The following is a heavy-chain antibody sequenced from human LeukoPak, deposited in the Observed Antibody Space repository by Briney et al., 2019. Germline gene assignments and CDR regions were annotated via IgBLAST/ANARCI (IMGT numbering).Heavy chain of an antibody. CDR2: ISWDGGST. Sequence: GGSLRLSCAASGFTFDDYTMHWVRQAPGKGLEWVSLISWDGGSTYYADSVKGRFTISRDNSKNSLYLQMNSLRTEDTALYYCAKDMAMSRISSWYTYYYYGMDVWGQGTTVTVSS. D-gene: IGHD6-13*01. CDR1: GFTFDDYT. V-gene: IGHV3-43*01. CDR3: AKDMAMSRISSWYTYYYYGMDV. J-gene: IGHJ6*02.